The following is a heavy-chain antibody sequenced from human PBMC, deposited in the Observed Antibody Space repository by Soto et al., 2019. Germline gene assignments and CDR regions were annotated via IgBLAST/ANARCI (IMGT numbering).Heavy chain of an antibody. J-gene: IGHJ4*02. CDR1: GFSLSTDAVG. Sequence: QITLKESGPTLVRPTQPLTLTCTVSGFSLSTDAVGVAWIRQPPGKALEWLALIYWNDEARYKSSLHNRLPMTKDTSKSQVVLTMTDIAPLDTATYFWAHRIAAPVRTVDYWGQGILVTVSS. V-gene: IGHV2-5*01. CDR2: IYWNDEA. CDR3: AHRIAAPVRTVDY. D-gene: IGHD6-13*01.